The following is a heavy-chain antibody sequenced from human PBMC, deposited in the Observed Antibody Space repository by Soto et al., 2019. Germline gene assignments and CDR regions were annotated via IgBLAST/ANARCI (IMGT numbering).Heavy chain of an antibody. J-gene: IGHJ5*02. CDR2: TYHNDNT. D-gene: IGHD3-22*01. V-gene: IGHV4-31*03. CDR1: GGSISSGGYY. CDR3: ARGMYAYYDSSGVQFRFDP. Sequence: QVQLQESGPGLVKPSQTLILTCTVSGGSISSGGYYWSWIRHPPGKGLEWIGYTYHNDNTYYTPSLKSRVAISVDTSKNQFTPKLSTVTAADTAMYYCARGMYAYYDSSGVQFRFDPWGQGTLVTVSS.